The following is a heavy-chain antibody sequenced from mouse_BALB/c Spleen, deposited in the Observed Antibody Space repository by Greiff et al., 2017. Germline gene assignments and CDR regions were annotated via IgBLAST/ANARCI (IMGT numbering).Heavy chain of an antibody. Sequence: VQLQQPGAELVMPGASVKMSCKASGYTFTDYWMHWVKQRPGQGLEWIGAIDTSDSYTSYNQKFKGKATLTVDESSSTAYMQLSSLTSEDSAVYYCARWDYGYDYWGKGTTLTVSS. V-gene: IGHV1-69*01. CDR2: IDTSDSYT. D-gene: IGHD1-2*01. CDR1: GYTFTDYW. J-gene: IGHJ2*01. CDR3: ARWDYGYDY.